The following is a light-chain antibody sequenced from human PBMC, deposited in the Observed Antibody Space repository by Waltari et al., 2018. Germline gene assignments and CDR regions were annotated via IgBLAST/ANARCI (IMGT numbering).Light chain of an antibody. Sequence: DIQMTQSPSSLSASVGDRITITCRASQTISSYSNWYQQKPGKAPKLLIYGASTLQSGVPSRFSGSGSETDFTLTISNRQPEDFATYYCQQNYNTWTFGEGTKVEIK. V-gene: IGKV1-39*01. CDR3: QQNYNTWT. CDR2: GAS. CDR1: QTISSY. J-gene: IGKJ1*01.